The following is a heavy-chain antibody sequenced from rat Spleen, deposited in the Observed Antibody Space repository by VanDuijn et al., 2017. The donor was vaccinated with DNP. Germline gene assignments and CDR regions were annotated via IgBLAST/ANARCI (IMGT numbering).Heavy chain of an antibody. CDR2: ISSDGFRT. Sequence: EVPLVASGGGFVQPGRSLKLSCAASGFTFSDYNMAWVRQAPKKGLEWVATISSDGFRTYYRDSVKGRFTISRDNARSTLYLQMDSLRSEDTATYYCARPDYWGQGVMVTVSS. J-gene: IGHJ2*01. V-gene: IGHV5-7*01. CDR3: ARPDY. CDR1: GFTFSDYN.